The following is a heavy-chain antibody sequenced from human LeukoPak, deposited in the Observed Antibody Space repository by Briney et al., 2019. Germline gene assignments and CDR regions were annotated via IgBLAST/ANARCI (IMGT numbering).Heavy chain of an antibody. D-gene: IGHD5-18*01. CDR2: IYYSGST. V-gene: IGHV4-59*08. CDR1: GGSISSYY. Sequence: KPSETLSLTCTVSGGSISSYYWSWIRQPPGKGLEWIGYIYYSGSTNYNPSLKSRVTISVDTSKNQFSLKLSSVTAADTAVYYCARQSNTALGADAFDIWGQGTMVTVSS. J-gene: IGHJ3*02. CDR3: ARQSNTALGADAFDI.